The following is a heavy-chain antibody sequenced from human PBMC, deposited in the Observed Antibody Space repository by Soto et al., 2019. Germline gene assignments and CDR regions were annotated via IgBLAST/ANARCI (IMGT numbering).Heavy chain of an antibody. D-gene: IGHD2-2*01. CDR1: GGTFSSYA. V-gene: IGHV1-69*13. CDR3: ARDCSSTSCYRFTNWFDP. CDR2: IIPIFGTA. Sequence: GASVKVSCKASGGTFSSYAISWVRQAPGQGLEWMGGIIPIFGTANYAQKFQGRVTITADESTSTAYMELSSLRSEDTAVYYCARDCSSTSCYRFTNWFDPWGQGTLVTVSS. J-gene: IGHJ5*02.